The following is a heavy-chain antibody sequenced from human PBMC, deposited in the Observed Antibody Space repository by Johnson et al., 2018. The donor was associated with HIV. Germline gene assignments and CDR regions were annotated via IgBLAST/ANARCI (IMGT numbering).Heavy chain of an antibody. CDR1: GFTFDTYG. D-gene: IGHD6-13*01. CDR3: AREGGIAAAGTDAFDI. Sequence: QVQLVESGGGVVQPGRSLRLSCAASGFTFDTYGMHWVRQAPGKGLEWVEVIWYDGSNKYYVDSVKGRFTISRDNAKNSLYLQMNSLRAEDTAVYYCAREGGIAAAGTDAFDIWGQGTMVTVSS. CDR2: IWYDGSNK. J-gene: IGHJ3*02. V-gene: IGHV3-33*01.